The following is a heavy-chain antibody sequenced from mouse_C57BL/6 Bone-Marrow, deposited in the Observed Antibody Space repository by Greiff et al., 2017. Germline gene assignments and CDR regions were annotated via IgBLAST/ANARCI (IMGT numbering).Heavy chain of an antibody. D-gene: IGHD1-1*01. Sequence: QVQLQQPGAELVKPGASVKVSCKASGYTFTSYWMHWVKQRPGQGLEWIGRIHPSDSDTNYNQKFKGKATLTVDKSYSTAYMQLSSLTSEDSAVYYCAILQYAPALLTVVVPVWGTGTTVTVSS. CDR1: GYTFTSYW. CDR3: AILQYAPALLTVVVPV. V-gene: IGHV1-74*01. CDR2: IHPSDSDT. J-gene: IGHJ1*03.